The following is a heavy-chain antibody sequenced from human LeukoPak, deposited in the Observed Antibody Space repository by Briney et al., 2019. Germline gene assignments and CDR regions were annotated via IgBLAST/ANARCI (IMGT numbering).Heavy chain of an antibody. CDR2: ITGSGDST. Sequence: GGSLRLSCAASGFTFSNYAMSWVRQAPGKGLEWVSSITGSGDSTYYADSVKGRFTISRDNSKNTLYLQMNSLRAEDTAVYYCAKDLYCSSTSCSEHYWGQGTLVTVSS. J-gene: IGHJ4*02. D-gene: IGHD2-2*01. CDR1: GFTFSNYA. V-gene: IGHV3-23*01. CDR3: AKDLYCSSTSCSEHY.